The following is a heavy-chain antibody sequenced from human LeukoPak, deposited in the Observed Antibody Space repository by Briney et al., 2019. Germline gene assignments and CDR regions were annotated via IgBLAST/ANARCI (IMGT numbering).Heavy chain of an antibody. D-gene: IGHD5-12*01. Sequence: GGSLRLSCAASGFTVSSSYMSWVRQAPGKGLEWVSLIYASGNTYYADSVNGRFTISRDNSKNILYLQVNSLRPEDTAVYYCARDWLESHSGYGAFDIWGQGTMVTVSS. CDR3: ARDWLESHSGYGAFDI. CDR2: IYASGNT. J-gene: IGHJ3*02. CDR1: GFTVSSSY. V-gene: IGHV3-66*01.